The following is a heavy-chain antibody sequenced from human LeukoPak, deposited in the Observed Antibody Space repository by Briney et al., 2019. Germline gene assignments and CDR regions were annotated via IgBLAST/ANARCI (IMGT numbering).Heavy chain of an antibody. J-gene: IGHJ4*02. CDR3: VWFGELLRHHFDY. CDR1: GYAFTSYG. V-gene: IGHV1-18*01. D-gene: IGHD3-10*01. Sequence: ASVKVSCKASGYAFTSYGISLVRQAPGQGLEWMGWISDYTGNTNYAQKLQGRVTMTTDTYTSTAYMELRSLRSDDTAVYYCVWFGELLRHHFDYWGQGTLVTVSS. CDR2: ISDYTGNT.